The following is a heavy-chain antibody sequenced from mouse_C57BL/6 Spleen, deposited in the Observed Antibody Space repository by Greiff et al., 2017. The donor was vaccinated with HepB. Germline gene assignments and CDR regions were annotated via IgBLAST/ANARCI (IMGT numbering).Heavy chain of an antibody. CDR1: GYTFTSYW. J-gene: IGHJ1*03. V-gene: IGHV1-74*01. Sequence: QVQLKQPGAELVKPGASVKVSCKASGYTFTSYWMHWVKQRPGQGLEWIGRIHPSDSDTNYNQKFKGKATLTVDKSSSTAYMQLSSLTSEDSAVYYCAMEGGYYWYFDVWGTGTTVTVSS. CDR2: IHPSDSDT. CDR3: AMEGGYYWYFDV. D-gene: IGHD1-1*02.